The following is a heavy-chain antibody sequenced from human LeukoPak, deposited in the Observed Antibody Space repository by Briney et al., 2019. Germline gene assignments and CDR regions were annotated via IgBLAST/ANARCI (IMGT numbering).Heavy chain of an antibody. Sequence: ASVKVSCKASGYTFTNYDINWVRPATGQELEGMGWMNPNRDNTGYAQKLQGRVTMTRNTSITTAYMELSSLRSEDTAVYYCASSGPTGYYFQDAFDIWGQGTMVTISS. CDR1: GYTFTNYD. CDR3: ASSGPTGYYFQDAFDI. D-gene: IGHD3-9*01. J-gene: IGHJ3*02. V-gene: IGHV1-8*01. CDR2: MNPNRDNT.